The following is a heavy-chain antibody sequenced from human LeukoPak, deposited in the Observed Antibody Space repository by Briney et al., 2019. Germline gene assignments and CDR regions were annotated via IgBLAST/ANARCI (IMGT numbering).Heavy chain of an antibody. CDR2: MNPNSGNT. J-gene: IGHJ5*02. CDR1: GYTFISFD. V-gene: IGHV1-8*01. D-gene: IGHD1-20*01. CDR3: ARDNWNDGGDWFDP. Sequence: GASVKVSCKASGYTFISFDINWVRQATGQGLEWMGWMNPNSGNTGYAQKFQGRVTMTRNTSISTAYMELSSLRSEDTAVYYCARDNWNDGGDWFDPWGQGTLVTVSS.